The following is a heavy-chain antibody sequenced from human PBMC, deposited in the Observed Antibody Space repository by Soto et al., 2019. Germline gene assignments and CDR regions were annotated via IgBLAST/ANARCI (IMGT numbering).Heavy chain of an antibody. V-gene: IGHV3-49*04. CDR3: TRVQLELPAFDI. Sequence: GGSLRLSCTASGFTFGDYAMSWVRQAPGKGLEWVGFIRSKAYGGTTEYAASVKGRFTISRDDSKSIAYLQMNSLKTEDTAVYYCTRVQLELPAFDIWGQGTMVTVSS. J-gene: IGHJ3*02. CDR2: IRSKAYGGTT. D-gene: IGHD1-7*01. CDR1: GFTFGDYA.